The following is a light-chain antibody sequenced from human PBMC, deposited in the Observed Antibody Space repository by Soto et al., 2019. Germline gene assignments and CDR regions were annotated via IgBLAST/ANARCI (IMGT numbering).Light chain of an antibody. V-gene: IGKV1-33*01. CDR2: DAS. CDR3: QQYKSLLS. CDR1: QDISKY. Sequence: DIPMTQSPSSLSASVGDRVTITCQASQDISKYLNWYQQKPGKAPKLLIYDASNLETGVPSRFSGSGSGTDFTLTINRLQPEDIAKYYCQQYKSLLSFGPGTKVDIK. J-gene: IGKJ3*01.